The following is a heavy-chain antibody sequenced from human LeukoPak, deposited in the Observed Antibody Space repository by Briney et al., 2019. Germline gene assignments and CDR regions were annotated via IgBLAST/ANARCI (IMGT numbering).Heavy chain of an antibody. CDR2: IYIDGSST. Sequence: GGSLRLSCAASGFTFTSYWMPWVRQAPGKGPVWVSRIYIDGSSTSYADSVKGRFTISRDNAENTLYLQMNSLRAEDTAVYYCARDFFRPSGSYSGYAFDIWGQGTTVTVSS. V-gene: IGHV3-74*01. CDR1: GFTFTSYW. CDR3: ARDFFRPSGSYSGYAFDI. D-gene: IGHD1-26*01. J-gene: IGHJ3*02.